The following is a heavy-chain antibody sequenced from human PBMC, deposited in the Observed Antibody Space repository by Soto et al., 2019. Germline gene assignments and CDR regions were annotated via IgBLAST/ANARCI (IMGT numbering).Heavy chain of an antibody. CDR1: GFTFSSYS. Sequence: GGSLRLSCAASGFTFSSYSMNWVRQAPGKGLEWVSSISSSSSYIYYADSVKGRFTISRDNAKNSLYLQMNSLRAEDTAVYYCARGRWLAVAGLDAFDIWGQGTMVTVSS. CDR3: ARGRWLAVAGLDAFDI. CDR2: ISSSSSYI. V-gene: IGHV3-21*01. J-gene: IGHJ3*02. D-gene: IGHD6-19*01.